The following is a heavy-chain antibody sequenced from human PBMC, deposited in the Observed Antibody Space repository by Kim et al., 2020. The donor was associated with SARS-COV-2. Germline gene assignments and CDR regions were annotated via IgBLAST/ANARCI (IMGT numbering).Heavy chain of an antibody. Sequence: GGSLRLSCAASGFTFSSYSMNWVRQAPGKGLEWVSSISSSSSYIYYADSVKGRFTISRDNAKNSLYLQMNSLRAEDTAVYYCARHPGIAVAGKDYWGQGTLVTVSS. D-gene: IGHD6-19*01. CDR3: ARHPGIAVAGKDY. CDR2: ISSSSSYI. J-gene: IGHJ4*02. V-gene: IGHV3-21*01. CDR1: GFTFSSYS.